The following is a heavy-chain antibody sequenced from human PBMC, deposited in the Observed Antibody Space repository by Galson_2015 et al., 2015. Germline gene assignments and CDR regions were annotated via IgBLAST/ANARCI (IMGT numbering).Heavy chain of an antibody. CDR2: ISSSSSYI. J-gene: IGHJ2*01. CDR1: GFTFSSYS. Sequence: SLRLSCAASGFTFSSYSMNWVRQAPGKGLEWVSSISSSSSYIYYADSVKGRFTISRDNAKNSLYLQMNSLRAEDTAVYYCAGASSVRKGDWHFDLRGRGTLVTVSS. CDR3: AGASSVRKGDWHFDL. D-gene: IGHD1-14*01. V-gene: IGHV3-21*01.